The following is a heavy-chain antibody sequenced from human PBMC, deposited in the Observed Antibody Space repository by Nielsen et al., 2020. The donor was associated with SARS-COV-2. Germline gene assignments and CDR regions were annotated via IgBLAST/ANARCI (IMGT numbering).Heavy chain of an antibody. CDR1: GFTFSSYG. Sequence: GGSLRLSCAASGFTFSSYGMHWVRQAPGKGLEWVANIKQDGSEKYYVDSVKGRFTISRDNAKNSLYLQMNSLRAEDTAVYYCARDSTILGAFDIWGQGTMVTVSS. CDR3: ARDSTILGAFDI. V-gene: IGHV3-7*05. D-gene: IGHD1-1*01. CDR2: IKQDGSEK. J-gene: IGHJ3*02.